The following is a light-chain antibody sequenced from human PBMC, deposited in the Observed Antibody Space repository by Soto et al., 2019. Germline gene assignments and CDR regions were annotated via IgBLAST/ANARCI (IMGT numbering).Light chain of an antibody. V-gene: IGKV1-33*01. CDR2: GAS. J-gene: IGKJ3*01. CDR1: EDIRTS. Sequence: DIQMTQSPSSLSASVGARVSITCQASEDIRTSLSWFQHKPGKAPKLLIYGASYLETRVPSRFRGIGAGTNFTITISSLQPEDIATYYCQHYNHRPPFTFGRGTIVDIK. CDR3: QHYNHRPPFT.